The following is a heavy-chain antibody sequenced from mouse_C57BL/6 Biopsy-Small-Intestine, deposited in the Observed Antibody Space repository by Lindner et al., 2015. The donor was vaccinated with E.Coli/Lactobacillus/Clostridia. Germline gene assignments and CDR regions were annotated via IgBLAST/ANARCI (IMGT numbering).Heavy chain of an antibody. D-gene: IGHD3-3*01. V-gene: IGHV1-81*01. Sequence: VQLQESGAELARPGASVKLSCKASGYTFTNYGISWVKQRTGLGLEWIGEIYPRSGNTYYNEKFKGKATLTADKSSSTAYMELRSLTSEDSAVYFCARGRDGGFAYWGQGTLVTVSA. CDR3: ARGRDGGFAY. J-gene: IGHJ3*01. CDR1: GYTFTNYG. CDR2: IYPRSGNT.